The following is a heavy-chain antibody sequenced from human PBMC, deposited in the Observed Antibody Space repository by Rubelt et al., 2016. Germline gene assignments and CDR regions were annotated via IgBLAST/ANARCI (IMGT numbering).Heavy chain of an antibody. CDR1: GGSISSSNW. Sequence: QVQLQESGPGLVKPSGTLSLTCAVSGGSISSSNWWSWVRQPPGKGLEWIGEIYHSGCTNYNPSLKGGGTISVDKARNQFSLKLSSVTAADTAVYYCARNSYCTNGVCIPFDYWGQGTLVTVSS. CDR2: IYHSGCT. V-gene: IGHV4-4*02. D-gene: IGHD2-8*01. CDR3: ARNSYCTNGVCIPFDY. J-gene: IGHJ4*02.